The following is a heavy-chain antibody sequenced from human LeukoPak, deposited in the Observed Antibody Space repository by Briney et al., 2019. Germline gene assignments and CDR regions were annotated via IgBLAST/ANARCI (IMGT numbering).Heavy chain of an antibody. D-gene: IGHD3-10*01. V-gene: IGHV3-48*03. CDR1: GFTFSSYE. J-gene: IGHJ4*02. CDR3: ARPTLRGIDY. CDR2: ISSSGSTI. Sequence: PGGSLRLSCAASGFTFSSYEMNWVRQAPGKGLEWVSYISSSGSTIYYADSVKGRFTISRDNSKNTLYLQMNSLRAEDTAVYYCARPTLRGIDYWGQGTLVTVSS.